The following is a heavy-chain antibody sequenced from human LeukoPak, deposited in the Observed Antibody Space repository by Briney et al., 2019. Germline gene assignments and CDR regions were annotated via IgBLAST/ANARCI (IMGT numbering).Heavy chain of an antibody. CDR3: ARALSDYSNFSDAFDI. D-gene: IGHD4-11*01. V-gene: IGHV4-39*07. CDR2: IYYSGST. Sequence: SETLSLTCTVSGGSISSSSYYWGWLRQPPGKGREWIGSIYYSGSTYYNPSLKSRVTISVDTSKNQFSLKLSSVTAADTAVYYCARALSDYSNFSDAFDIWGQGTMVTVSS. CDR1: GGSISSSSYY. J-gene: IGHJ3*02.